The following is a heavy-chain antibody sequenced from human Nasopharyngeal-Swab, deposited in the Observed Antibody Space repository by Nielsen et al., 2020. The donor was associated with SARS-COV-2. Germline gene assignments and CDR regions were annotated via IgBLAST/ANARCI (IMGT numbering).Heavy chain of an antibody. CDR1: GFTFSSYG. V-gene: IGHV3-48*03. CDR3: AKDPRGAVAGST. Sequence: LSLTCVASGFTFSSYGLNWVRQAPGKGLEWVSYISSRGDSIYFADSVKGRLTISRDNSKNSLYLQMNSLRTEDTALYYCAKDPRGAVAGSTWGQGTLVTVSS. D-gene: IGHD6-19*01. J-gene: IGHJ5*02. CDR2: ISSRGDSI.